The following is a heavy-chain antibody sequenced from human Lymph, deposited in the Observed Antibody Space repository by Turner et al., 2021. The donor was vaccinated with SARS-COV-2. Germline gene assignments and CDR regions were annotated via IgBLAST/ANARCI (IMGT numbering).Heavy chain of an antibody. D-gene: IGHD1-1*01. J-gene: IGHJ6*02. CDR1: GFTVSSNY. CDR2: IYSGGST. CDR3: ARDLQLYGMDV. Sequence: EVQLVETGGGLIQPGGSLRLSCAASGFTVSSNYMTWVRQAPVKGLEWVSLIYSGGSTYYADSVKGRFTISRDNSKNTLYLQMNSLRAEDTAIYYCARDLQLYGMDVWGQGTTVTVSS. V-gene: IGHV3-53*02.